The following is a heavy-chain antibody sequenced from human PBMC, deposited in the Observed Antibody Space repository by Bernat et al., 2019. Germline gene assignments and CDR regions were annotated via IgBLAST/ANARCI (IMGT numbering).Heavy chain of an antibody. CDR2: IYYSGST. V-gene: IGHV4-39*01. Sequence: QLQLQESGPGLVKPSETLSLTCTVSGGSISSSSYYWGWIRQPPGKGLEWIGSIYYSGSTYYNPSLKSRVTISVDTSKNQFSLKLSSVTAADTAVYYCAWPLRVGLVPLGPSMDVWGQGTTVTVSS. D-gene: IGHD6-19*01. J-gene: IGHJ6*02. CDR1: GGSISSSSYY. CDR3: AWPLRVGLVPLGPSMDV.